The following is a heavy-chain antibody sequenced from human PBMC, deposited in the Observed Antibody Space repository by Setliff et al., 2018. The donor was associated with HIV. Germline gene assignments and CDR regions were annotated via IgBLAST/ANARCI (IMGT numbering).Heavy chain of an antibody. CDR2: IFYSGST. V-gene: IGHV4-59*01. D-gene: IGHD3-10*01. J-gene: IGHJ6*04. Sequence: LSLTCTVSGGSISSYFWSWIRQPPGKGLEWIGYIFYSGSTNYNPSLKSRVTISVDTSKNQFSLRLNSVTAADTAIYYCTRRGADSYYPRPLDVWGKGTTVTVSS. CDR3: TRRGADSYYPRPLDV. CDR1: GGSISSYF.